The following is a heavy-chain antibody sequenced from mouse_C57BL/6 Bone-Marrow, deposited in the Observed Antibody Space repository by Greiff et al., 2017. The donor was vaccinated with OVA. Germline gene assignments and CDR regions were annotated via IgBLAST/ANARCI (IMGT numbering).Heavy chain of an antibody. Sequence: QVQLQQSGAELVKPGASVKLSCKASGYTFTSYWMQWVKQRPGQGLEWIGEIDPSDSYTNYNQKFKGKATLTVDTSSSTAYMQLSSLTSEDSAVYYGARDYSNWNYWGQGTTLTVSS. CDR3: ARDYSNWNY. D-gene: IGHD2-5*01. CDR1: GYTFTSYW. CDR2: IDPSDSYT. V-gene: IGHV1-50*01. J-gene: IGHJ2*01.